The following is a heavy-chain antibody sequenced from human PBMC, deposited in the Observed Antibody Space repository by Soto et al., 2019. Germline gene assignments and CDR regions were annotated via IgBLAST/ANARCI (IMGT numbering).Heavy chain of an antibody. CDR1: GYSFTSYW. V-gene: IGHV5-51*01. D-gene: IGHD5-12*01. CDR2: IYPGDSDT. Sequence: PGEPLKISCKGSGYSFTSYWIGWVRQMPGKGLEWMGIIYPGDSDTRYSPSFQGQVTISADKSISTAYLQWSSPKASDTAMYNIASGGYSGYDWYYFDYGGQGTLVTVSS. J-gene: IGHJ4*02. CDR3: ASGGYSGYDWYYFDY.